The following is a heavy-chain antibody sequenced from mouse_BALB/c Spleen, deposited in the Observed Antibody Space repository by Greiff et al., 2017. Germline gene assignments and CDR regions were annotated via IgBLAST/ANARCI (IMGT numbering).Heavy chain of an antibody. CDR1: GFNIKDTY. J-gene: IGHJ3*01. CDR3: AMDGYYRYDPAWFAY. CDR2: IDPANGNT. D-gene: IGHD2-14*01. Sequence: VQLKQSGAELVKPGASVKLSCTASGFNIKDTYMHWVKQRPEQGLERIGRIDPANGNTKYDPKFQGKATITADTSSNTAYLQLSSLTSEDTAVYYGAMDGYYRYDPAWFAYWGQGTVVTVSA. V-gene: IGHV14-3*02.